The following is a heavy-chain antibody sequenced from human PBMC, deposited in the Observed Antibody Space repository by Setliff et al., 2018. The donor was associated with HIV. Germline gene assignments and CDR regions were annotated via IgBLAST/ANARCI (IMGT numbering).Heavy chain of an antibody. CDR3: ARDRIEVVVDGPHDVFDV. D-gene: IGHD2-15*01. CDR2: INHSGST. Sequence: SETLSLTCAVYGGSLSDYYWSWIRQPPGKGLEWIGEINHSGSTNYNPSLKSRVTISVDTSKNQFFLKLTSLSAADTAVYYCARDRIEVVVDGPHDVFDVWGRGTTVTVSS. J-gene: IGHJ3*01. V-gene: IGHV4-34*01. CDR1: GGSLSDYY.